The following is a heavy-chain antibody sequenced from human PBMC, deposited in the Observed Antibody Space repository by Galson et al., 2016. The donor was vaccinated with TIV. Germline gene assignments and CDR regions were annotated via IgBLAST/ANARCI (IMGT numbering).Heavy chain of an antibody. J-gene: IGHJ4*02. Sequence: SVKVSCKASGYTFTSHDINWVRRATGQGLEWMGWMNPNSGNTGYAQKFRGRVTMTRNTSVRTAYMELSSLRSEDTAVYYCARSGDYGDYWGQGTLVTVSS. V-gene: IGHV1-8*02. CDR2: MNPNSGNT. CDR3: ARSGDYGDY. D-gene: IGHD4-17*01. CDR1: GYTFTSHD.